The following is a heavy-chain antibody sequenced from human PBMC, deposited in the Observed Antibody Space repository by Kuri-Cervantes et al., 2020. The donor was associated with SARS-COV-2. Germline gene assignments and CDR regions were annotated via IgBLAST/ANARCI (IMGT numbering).Heavy chain of an antibody. CDR3: ARCSSGLTYFDY. CDR2: IIPILGIA. J-gene: IGHJ4*02. Sequence: SVKVSCKASGGTFSSYAISWVQQAPGQGLEWMGRIIPILGIANYAQKFQGRVTITADKSTSTAYMELSSLRSDDTAVYYCARCSSGLTYFDYWGQGTLVTVSS. D-gene: IGHD6-19*01. V-gene: IGHV1-69*04. CDR1: GGTFSSYA.